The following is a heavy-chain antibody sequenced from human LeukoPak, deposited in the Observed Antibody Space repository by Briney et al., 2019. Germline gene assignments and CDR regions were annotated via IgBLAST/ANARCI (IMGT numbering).Heavy chain of an antibody. J-gene: IGHJ4*02. CDR1: EFILSSYE. Sequence: GGSLRLSCVVSEFILSSYEMNWVRQAPGKGLECVSYISTTGSIIYYADSVKGRFTISRDNAKNSLYLQMNSLRAEDTAVYYCARGGGGGYYFDYWGQGTLVTVYS. V-gene: IGHV3-48*03. CDR2: ISTTGSII. D-gene: IGHD3-16*01. CDR3: ARGGGGGYYFDY.